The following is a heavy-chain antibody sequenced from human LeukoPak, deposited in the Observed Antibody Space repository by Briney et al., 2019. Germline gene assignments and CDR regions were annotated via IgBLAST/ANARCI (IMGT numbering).Heavy chain of an antibody. V-gene: IGHV3-33*06. CDR1: GFTFSSYG. D-gene: IGHD5-18*01. CDR3: AKGRGYSYGTGDY. J-gene: IGHJ4*02. Sequence: PGGSLRFSCAASGFTFSSYGMHGVRQAPGKGLEGLAVIWYDGSNKYYADSVKGRFTISRDNSKNTLYLQMNSLRAEDTAVYYCAKGRGYSYGTGDYWGQGTLVTVSS. CDR2: IWYDGSNK.